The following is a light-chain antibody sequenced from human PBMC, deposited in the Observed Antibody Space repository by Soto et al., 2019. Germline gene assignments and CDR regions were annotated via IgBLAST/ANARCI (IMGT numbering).Light chain of an antibody. CDR2: DVS. CDR3: SSFTGGSSQYV. J-gene: IGLJ1*01. Sequence: QSALTQPASVSGSPGQSITISCTGTSSDVGGYNYVSWYQQFPRKAPKLIINDVSNRPSGVSDRFSGSKSGNTASLTISGLQAEDEADYYCSSFTGGSSQYVFGTVTKVTVL. V-gene: IGLV2-14*01. CDR1: SSDVGGYNY.